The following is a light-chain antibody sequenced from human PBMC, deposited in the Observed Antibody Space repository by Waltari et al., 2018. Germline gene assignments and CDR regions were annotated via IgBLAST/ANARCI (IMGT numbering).Light chain of an antibody. V-gene: IGKV3-15*01. CDR2: GAS. CDR3: QQSKIWPA. J-gene: IGKJ1*01. Sequence: EIVMTQSPATLSVSQGERATLSCRASQGISSDLAWYQQKPGQAPGLLIFGASTRATGVPARFSGSGSGTEFTLTISSLQSEDFGVYYCQQSKIWPAFGQGTKVEIK. CDR1: QGISSD.